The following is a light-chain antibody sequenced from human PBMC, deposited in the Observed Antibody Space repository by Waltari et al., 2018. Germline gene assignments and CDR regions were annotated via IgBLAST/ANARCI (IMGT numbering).Light chain of an antibody. CDR1: SSDIGTYNY. CDR3: SSYAGSNNFLYV. CDR2: DAS. V-gene: IGLV2-8*01. J-gene: IGLJ1*01. Sequence: QSALTQPPSASGSPGQSVTISCTGTSSDIGTYNYVSWYQQQPGQAPKLMIYDASQRPSGVPDRFSGSKSGNTASLTVTALQAEDEGDYYCSSYAGSNNFLYVFGTGTKVSVL.